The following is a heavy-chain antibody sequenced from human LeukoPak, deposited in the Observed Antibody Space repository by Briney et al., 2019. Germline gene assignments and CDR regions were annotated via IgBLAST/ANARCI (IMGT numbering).Heavy chain of an antibody. Sequence: GGSLRLSCAASGFTFSSYEVNWVRQAPGKGLEWVSYISSSGSTIYYADSVKGRFTISRDNAKNSLYLQMNSLRAEDTAVYYCARGIAAAVSDYWGQGTLVTVSS. CDR1: GFTFSSYE. J-gene: IGHJ4*02. CDR3: ARGIAAAVSDY. CDR2: ISSSGSTI. V-gene: IGHV3-48*03. D-gene: IGHD6-13*01.